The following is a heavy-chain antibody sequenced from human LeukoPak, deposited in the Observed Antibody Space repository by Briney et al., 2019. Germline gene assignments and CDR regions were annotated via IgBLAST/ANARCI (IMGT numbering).Heavy chain of an antibody. Sequence: PSETLSLTCTVSGGSISSSSYYWGWIRQPPGKGLEWIGSIYYSGSTYYNPSLKSRVTISVDTSKNRFSLNLSSVTAADTAVYYCAKNPGGTPNWFDPWGQGTLVTVSS. D-gene: IGHD1-1*01. CDR1: GGSISSSSYY. CDR2: IYYSGST. J-gene: IGHJ5*02. V-gene: IGHV4-39*01. CDR3: AKNPGGTPNWFDP.